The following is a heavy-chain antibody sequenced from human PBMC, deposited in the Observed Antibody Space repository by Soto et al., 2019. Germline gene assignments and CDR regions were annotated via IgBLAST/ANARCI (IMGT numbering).Heavy chain of an antibody. V-gene: IGHV4-30-2*01. CDR1: GGSISSGGYS. D-gene: IGHD2-2*01. J-gene: IGHJ3*02. CDR3: AREGLGYRSSTRCPRVFDI. CDR2: IYHSGST. Sequence: PSETLSLTCAVSGGSISSGGYSWSWIRQPPGKGLEWIGYIYHSGSTYYNPSLKSRVTISVDRSKNQFSLKLSSVTAADTAVYYCAREGLGYRSSTRCPRVFDIWGQGTMVTVSS.